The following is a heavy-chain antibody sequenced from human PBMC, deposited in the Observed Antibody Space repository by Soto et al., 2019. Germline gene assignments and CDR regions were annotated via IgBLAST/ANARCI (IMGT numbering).Heavy chain of an antibody. CDR3: ARAPYSSLSFFFDF. CDR1: GYTFAAYF. J-gene: IGHJ4*02. V-gene: IGHV1-46*01. D-gene: IGHD6-6*01. CDR2: INPRGGST. Sequence: ASVKVSCKASGYTFAAYFMHWVRQAPGQGLEWMGIINPRGGSTNYAQRFQGRVAMTWDTSTSTAYMELGSLRSDDTAVYYCARAPYSSLSFFFDFWGQGTPVTVSS.